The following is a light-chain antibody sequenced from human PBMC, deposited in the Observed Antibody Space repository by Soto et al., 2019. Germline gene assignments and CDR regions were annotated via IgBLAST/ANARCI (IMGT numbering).Light chain of an antibody. CDR1: SSDVGAYNY. J-gene: IGLJ3*02. V-gene: IGLV2-14*03. Sequence: QSALTQPASVSGSPGQSITISCTGTSSDVGAYNYVSWYQQLPDKAPKLMIYDVTYRPSGVSNRFSGSKSGNTASLTISGLQAEDEADYFCSSYTTSSTLVFGGGPKLTVL. CDR3: SSYTTSSTLV. CDR2: DVT.